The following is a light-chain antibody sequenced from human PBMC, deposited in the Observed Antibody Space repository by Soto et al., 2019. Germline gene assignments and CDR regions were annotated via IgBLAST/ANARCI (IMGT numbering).Light chain of an antibody. Sequence: QSALTQPPSVSAAPGQKVTISCSGSSSNIENNYVSWYQQLPGTAPKLLIYEDTTRPSGIPDRFSGSKSGTSATLGITGLQTGDEADYYCATWDSSLSAGVFGTGTRSPS. CDR2: EDT. J-gene: IGLJ1*01. CDR3: ATWDSSLSAGV. V-gene: IGLV1-51*02. CDR1: SSNIENNY.